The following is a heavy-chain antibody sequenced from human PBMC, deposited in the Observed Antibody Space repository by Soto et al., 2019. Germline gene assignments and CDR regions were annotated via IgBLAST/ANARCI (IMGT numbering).Heavy chain of an antibody. CDR1: GFTFSRHT. J-gene: IGHJ5*01. V-gene: IGHV3-30*04. Sequence: GGSLRLSCAASGFTFSRHTIHWVRLTPGRGLEWVLAISRDGSYIYYTDSVKGRFTVSRDNSKNTVFVQMNRLIPDDTALYFCARTRNGGVADSFDSWGQGTRVTVSS. CDR2: ISRDGSYI. CDR3: ARTRNGGVADSFDS. D-gene: IGHD3-3*01.